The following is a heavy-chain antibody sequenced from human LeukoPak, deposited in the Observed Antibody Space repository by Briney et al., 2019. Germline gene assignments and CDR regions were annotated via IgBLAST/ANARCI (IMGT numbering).Heavy chain of an antibody. Sequence: SETLSLTCTVSGGSISSGGYYWSWIRQPPGKGLEWIGYIYYSGSTNYTPSLNSRVTISVDTSKNQFYLQLSSVTAADTDVYYCACGRRRWLQLGVAFDIWGQGTMVTVSS. CDR3: ACGRRRWLQLGVAFDI. J-gene: IGHJ3*02. CDR1: GGSISSGGYY. V-gene: IGHV4-61*08. D-gene: IGHD5-24*01. CDR2: IYYSGST.